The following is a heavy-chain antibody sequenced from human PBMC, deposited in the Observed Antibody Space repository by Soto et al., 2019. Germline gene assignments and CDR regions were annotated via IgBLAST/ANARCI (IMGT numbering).Heavy chain of an antibody. CDR1: GYTFTSYG. V-gene: IGHV1-18*01. D-gene: IGHD1-1*01. CDR3: ARDHGNGGYYYYGMDV. CDR2: ISAYNGNT. J-gene: IGHJ6*02. Sequence: AASVKVSCKASGYTFTSYGISWVRQAPGQGLEWMGWISAYNGNTNYAQKLQGRVTMTTDTSTSTAYMELRSLRSDDTAVYYCARDHGNGGYYYYGMDVWGQGTTVTVSS.